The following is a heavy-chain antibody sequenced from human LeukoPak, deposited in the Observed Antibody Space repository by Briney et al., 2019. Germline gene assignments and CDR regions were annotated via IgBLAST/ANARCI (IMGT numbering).Heavy chain of an antibody. CDR2: ISGNGGST. D-gene: IGHD3-10*01. V-gene: IGHV3-23*01. CDR3: ARSGLYGTANWFDP. J-gene: IGHJ5*02. CDR1: GFTFRSYA. Sequence: GGSLRLSCVASGFTFRSYAMNWVRQAPGKGLEWVSVISGNGGSTFFADSVKGRFTTSRDNSKNTLYLQMNSLTAEDTALYYCARSGLYGTANWFDPWGQGTLLTVSS.